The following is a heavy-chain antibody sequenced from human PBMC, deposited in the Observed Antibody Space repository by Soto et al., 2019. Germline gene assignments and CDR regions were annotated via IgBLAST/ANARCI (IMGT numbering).Heavy chain of an antibody. CDR2: INSDGSSI. CDR1: GFNLRSYW. CDR3: ARATPVVGYDY. Sequence: GGSLRLSCAASGFNLRSYWMHWVRQAPGKGLVWVSRINSDGSSISYADSVKGRFTISRDNAENTLYLQMSSLRAEDSAVYYCARATPVVGYDYWGQGTLLTVSS. D-gene: IGHD1-26*01. V-gene: IGHV3-74*01. J-gene: IGHJ4*02.